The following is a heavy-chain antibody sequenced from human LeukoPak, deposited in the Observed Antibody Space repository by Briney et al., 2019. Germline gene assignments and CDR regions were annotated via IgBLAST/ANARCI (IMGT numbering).Heavy chain of an antibody. CDR1: GYTFTGYY. CDR3: VRAASGAFDI. D-gene: IGHD1-26*01. Sequence: GASVKVSCKASGYTFTGYYIHWVRQAPGQGLDWMGRINPNTGGTNYAQKFQGRVTMTRDTSISTAYMELSRLRSDDTAVYYCVRAASGAFDIWGQVTMVTVSS. J-gene: IGHJ3*02. CDR2: INPNTGGT. V-gene: IGHV1-2*06.